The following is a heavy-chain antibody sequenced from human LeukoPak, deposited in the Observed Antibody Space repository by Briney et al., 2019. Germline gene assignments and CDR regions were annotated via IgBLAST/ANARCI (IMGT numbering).Heavy chain of an antibody. CDR2: ISGSGGST. CDR3: AKGGSSWYLGYFQH. Sequence: PGGSLRLSCAASGFTFSSYAMSWVRQAPGKGLEWVSGISGSGGSTDYADSVKGRFTISRDNSKNTLYLQMNSLRAEDTAVYYCAKGGSSWYLGYFQHWGQGTLVTVSS. J-gene: IGHJ1*01. D-gene: IGHD6-13*01. V-gene: IGHV3-23*01. CDR1: GFTFSSYA.